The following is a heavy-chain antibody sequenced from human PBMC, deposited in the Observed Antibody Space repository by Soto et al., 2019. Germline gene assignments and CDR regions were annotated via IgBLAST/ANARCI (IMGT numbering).Heavy chain of an antibody. D-gene: IGHD5-18*01. J-gene: IGHJ4*02. CDR1: GGSISSGGYY. CDR3: ARDSGYGSIDY. Sequence: SETLSLTCTVSGGSISSGGYYWSWIRQHPGKGLEWIGYIYYSGSTYYNPSLKSRVTISVDTSKNQFSLKLSSVTAADPAVYYCARDSGYGSIDYWGQGTLVTVSS. CDR2: IYYSGST. V-gene: IGHV4-31*03.